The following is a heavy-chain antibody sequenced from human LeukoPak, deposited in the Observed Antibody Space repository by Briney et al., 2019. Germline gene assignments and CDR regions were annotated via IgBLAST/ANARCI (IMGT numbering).Heavy chain of an antibody. CDR2: TIYDGTMA. CDR3: ARSISPTQNYYYYYYMDV. D-gene: IGHD2-21*01. J-gene: IGHJ6*03. CDR1: GFSLSNYA. Sequence: GGSLRLSCAASGFSLSNYAMHWVRQTPGKGLEWVGVTIYDGTMAYYADSVKGRFTISRDNSKNTLYLQMNSLRAEDTAVYYCARSISPTQNYYYYYYMDVWGKGTTVTISS. V-gene: IGHV3-30*14.